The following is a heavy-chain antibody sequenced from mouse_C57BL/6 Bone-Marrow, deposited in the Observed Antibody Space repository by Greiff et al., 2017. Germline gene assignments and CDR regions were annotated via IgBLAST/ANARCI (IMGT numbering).Heavy chain of an antibody. CDR3: ARAHSSGYGFDY. D-gene: IGHD3-2*02. CDR2: ISDGGSYT. Sequence: DVKLVESGGGLVKPGGSLKLSCAASGFTFSSYAMSWVRQTPEKRLEWVATISDGGSYTYYPDNVKGRFTISRDNAKNNLYLQMSHLKSEDTAMYYCARAHSSGYGFDYWGQGTTLTVSS. V-gene: IGHV5-4*03. CDR1: GFTFSSYA. J-gene: IGHJ2*01.